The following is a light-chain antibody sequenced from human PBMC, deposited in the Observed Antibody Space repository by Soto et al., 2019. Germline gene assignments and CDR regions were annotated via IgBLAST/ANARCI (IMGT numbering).Light chain of an antibody. CDR2: EVS. Sequence: QSVLNQPPSASGSHGQSVTIFCTGTSSDVGGYNYVSWYQQHPGKAPKLMIYEVSKRPSGVPDRFSGSKSGNTASLTVSGLQAEDEADYYCSSYAGSNNFVFGTGTKVTVL. CDR3: SSYAGSNNFV. V-gene: IGLV2-8*01. J-gene: IGLJ1*01. CDR1: SSDVGGYNY.